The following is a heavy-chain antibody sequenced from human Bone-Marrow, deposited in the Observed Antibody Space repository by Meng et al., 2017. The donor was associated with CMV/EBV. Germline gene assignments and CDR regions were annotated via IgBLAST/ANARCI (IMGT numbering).Heavy chain of an antibody. D-gene: IGHD6-13*01. Sequence: GSLRLSCAVSGGSISSSNWWSWVRQPPGKGLEWIGEIYHSGSTNYNPSLKSRVTISVDKSKNQFSLKLSSVTAADTAVYYCARRGSSWYRFLDYWGQGTLVTVSS. CDR2: IYHSGST. J-gene: IGHJ4*02. CDR3: ARRGSSWYRFLDY. V-gene: IGHV4-4*02. CDR1: GGSISSSNW.